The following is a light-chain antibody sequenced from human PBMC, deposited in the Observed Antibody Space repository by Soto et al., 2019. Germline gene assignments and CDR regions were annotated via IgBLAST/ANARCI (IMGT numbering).Light chain of an antibody. J-gene: IGKJ2*01. CDR3: QQYNGYSEYT. Sequence: DIQMTQSPSTLSASVGDRVTITCRASQSISSWLAWYQQKPGKAPKLLIYKASILESGVPSRFSGSGSGTEFTLNISSLRPDDFATYYCQQYNGYSEYTFGQGPKLEIK. V-gene: IGKV1-5*03. CDR2: KAS. CDR1: QSISSW.